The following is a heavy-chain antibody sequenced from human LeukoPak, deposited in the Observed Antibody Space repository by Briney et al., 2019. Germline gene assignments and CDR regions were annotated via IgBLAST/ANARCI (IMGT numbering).Heavy chain of an antibody. CDR3: ASVRSSASYHDAFDY. CDR2: INPNSGGT. CDR1: GYTXTGYH. J-gene: IGHJ4*02. V-gene: IGHV1-2*02. D-gene: IGHD3-22*01. Sequence: ASVKVSCKASGYTXTGYHMQGVRQAPGQGLEWMGWINPNSGGTNYAQKFQGRITMTRDTSISTAYMELNRLTSDDTAVYYCASVRSSASYHDAFDYWGQGTQVTVSS.